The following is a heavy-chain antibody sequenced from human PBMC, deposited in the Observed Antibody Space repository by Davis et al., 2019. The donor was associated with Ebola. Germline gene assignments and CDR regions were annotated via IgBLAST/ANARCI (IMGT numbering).Heavy chain of an antibody. Sequence: ASVKVSCKASGYAFTNYGISWVRQAPGQGLEWMGWISAYNGNTNYAQKLQGRVTMTTDTSTSTAYMELRSLRSDDTAVYYCAIAYSYGSATFDYWGQGTLVTVSS. CDR3: AIAYSYGSATFDY. CDR2: ISAYNGNT. D-gene: IGHD5-18*01. CDR1: GYAFTNYG. J-gene: IGHJ4*02. V-gene: IGHV1-18*04.